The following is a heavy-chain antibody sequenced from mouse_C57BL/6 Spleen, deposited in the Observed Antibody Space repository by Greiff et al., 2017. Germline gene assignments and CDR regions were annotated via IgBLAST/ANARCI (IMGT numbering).Heavy chain of an antibody. CDR2: IHPNSGST. CDR1: GYTFTSYW. Sequence: QVQLKQPGAELVKPGASVKLSCKASGYTFTSYWMHWVKQRPGQGLEWIGMIHPNSGSTNYNEKFKSKATLTVDKSSSTAYMQLSSLTSEDSAVYYCARSGLLRGGYYFDYWGQGTTLTVSS. J-gene: IGHJ2*01. D-gene: IGHD1-1*01. CDR3: ARSGLLRGGYYFDY. V-gene: IGHV1-64*01.